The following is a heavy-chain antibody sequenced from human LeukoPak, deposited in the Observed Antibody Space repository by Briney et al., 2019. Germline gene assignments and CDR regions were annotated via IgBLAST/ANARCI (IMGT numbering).Heavy chain of an antibody. D-gene: IGHD3-22*01. Sequence: SETLSLTCTVSGGSISSYYWSWIRQPAGKGLEWIGRIYTSGSTNYNPSLKSRVTMSVDTSKNQFSLKLSSVTAADTAVYYCAGEDLYDSSGVDYYYMDVWGKGTTVTVSS. J-gene: IGHJ6*03. CDR3: AGEDLYDSSGVDYYYMDV. CDR2: IYTSGST. CDR1: GGSISSYY. V-gene: IGHV4-4*07.